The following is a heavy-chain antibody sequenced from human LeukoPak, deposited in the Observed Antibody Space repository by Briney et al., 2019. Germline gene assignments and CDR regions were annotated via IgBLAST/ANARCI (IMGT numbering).Heavy chain of an antibody. CDR2: TYYSGST. J-gene: IGHJ4*02. Sequence: PSETLSLTCTVSGGSISDTYYWGWSRQPPGKGLEWIGSTYYSGSTYYNPSLKSRVTISVDTSKNQFSLNLISVTAADTAVYYCVRGIFYYDYWGQGTLVTVSS. D-gene: IGHD2/OR15-2a*01. CDR1: GGSISDTYY. V-gene: IGHV4-39*07. CDR3: VRGIFYYDY.